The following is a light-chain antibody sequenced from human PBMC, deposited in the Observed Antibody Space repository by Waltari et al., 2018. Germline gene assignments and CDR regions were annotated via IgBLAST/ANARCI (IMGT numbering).Light chain of an antibody. CDR3: QQYDELGVT. CDR2: AVS. J-gene: IGKJ4*01. CDR1: QSVSKRY. Sequence: IVLTQSPRTFSLSPLDRAIISCRASQSVSKRYLAWYQQKPGQAPRLLIFAVSSRATGMPDRFSGRGSGTDFTLTINRLEAEDFAVYYCQQYDELGVTFGGGTKVEIK. V-gene: IGKV3-20*01.